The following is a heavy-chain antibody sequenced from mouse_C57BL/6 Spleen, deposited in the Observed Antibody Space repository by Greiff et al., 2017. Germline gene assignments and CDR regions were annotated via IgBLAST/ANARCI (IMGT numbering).Heavy chain of an antibody. V-gene: IGHV14-2*01. CDR3: ARTGVYYDYLYYFDY. D-gene: IGHD2-4*01. CDR2: IDPEDGEP. CDR1: GFNIKDYY. J-gene: IGHJ2*01. Sequence: EVQLQQSGAELVKPGASVKLSCTASGFNIKDYYMHWVKQRTEQGLEWIGRIDPEDGEPKYAPKFQGKATITANTSSNTAYLQLSSLTSEDTAVYYCARTGVYYDYLYYFDYWGQGTTLTVSS.